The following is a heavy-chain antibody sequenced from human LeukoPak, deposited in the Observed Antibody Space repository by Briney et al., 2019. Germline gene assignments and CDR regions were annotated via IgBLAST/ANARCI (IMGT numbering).Heavy chain of an antibody. J-gene: IGHJ4*02. CDR3: AKDRVNGSGSQFDS. D-gene: IGHD3-10*01. CDR1: GFTLRNHS. V-gene: IGHV3-23*01. CDR2: ISGSGAMT. Sequence: GGSLRLSCAPSGFTLRNHSLIWARQAPGKGLEWVSSISGSGAMTYYADSVKGRFTISRDNAMNKLYMQMTSLRADDTAVYYCAKDRVNGSGSQFDSWGQGSLVIVSS.